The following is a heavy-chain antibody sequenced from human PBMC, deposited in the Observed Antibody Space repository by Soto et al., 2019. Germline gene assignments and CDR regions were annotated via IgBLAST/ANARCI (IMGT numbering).Heavy chain of an antibody. CDR3: AKGLTMIVVVIYFDY. CDR1: GFTFSSYA. D-gene: IGHD3-22*01. CDR2: ISGSGGST. V-gene: IGHV3-23*01. J-gene: IGHJ4*02. Sequence: VRLSCAASGFTFSSYAMSWVRQAPGKGLEWVSAISGSGGSTYYADSVKGRFTISRDNSKNTLYLQMNSLRAEDTAVYYCAKGLTMIVVVIYFDYWGQGTLVTVSS.